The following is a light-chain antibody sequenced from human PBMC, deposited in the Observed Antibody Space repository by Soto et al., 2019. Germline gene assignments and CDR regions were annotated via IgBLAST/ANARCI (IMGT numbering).Light chain of an antibody. CDR3: FSFTTDWTHV. J-gene: IGLJ1*01. CDR2: EVS. CDR1: SSDVGAYNY. V-gene: IGLV2-14*01. Sequence: QSVLTQPASVSGSPGQSITISCTGTSSDVGAYNYVSWFQQHPGKAPTLIISEVSNRPSGVSNRFSGSKSGNAASPTISGLQAEDEADYFCFSFTTDWTHVFGTGTKV.